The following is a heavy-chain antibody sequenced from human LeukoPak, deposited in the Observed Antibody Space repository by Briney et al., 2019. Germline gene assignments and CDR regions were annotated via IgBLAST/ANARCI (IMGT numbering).Heavy chain of an antibody. CDR3: ARGPYSYDSSGAFDI. D-gene: IGHD3-22*01. Sequence: SETLSLTCTVSGDSISSGDYYWSWIRQPAGKGLEWIGRISSSGSTNYNPSLKSRVTISVDTSKNQFSLKLSSATAADTAVYFCARGPYSYDSSGAFDIWGQGTMVTVSS. CDR1: GDSISSGDYY. CDR2: ISSSGST. V-gene: IGHV4-61*02. J-gene: IGHJ3*02.